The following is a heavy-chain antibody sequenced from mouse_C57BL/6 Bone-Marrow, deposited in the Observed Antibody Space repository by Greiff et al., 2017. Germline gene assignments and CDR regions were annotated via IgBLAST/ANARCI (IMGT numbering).Heavy chain of an antibody. CDR1: GFTFSSYA. V-gene: IGHV5-9-1*02. J-gene: IGHJ1*03. CDR2: ISSGGDYI. D-gene: IGHD1-1*01. CDR3: TRDGGIYYYSTGDFDV. Sequence: EVQLVESGEGLVKPGGSLKLSCAASGFTFSSYAMSWVRQTPEKRLEWVAYISSGGDYIYYADTVKGRFTISRDNARNTLYLQMSSLKSEDTAMYYCTRDGGIYYYSTGDFDVWGTGTTVTVSS.